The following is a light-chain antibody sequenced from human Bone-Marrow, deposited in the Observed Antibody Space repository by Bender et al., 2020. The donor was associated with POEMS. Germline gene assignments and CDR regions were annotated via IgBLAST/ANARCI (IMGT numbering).Light chain of an antibody. Sequence: QSVLTQPPSASGTPGQRVTISCSGSNSNIGTNAVNWYQQFPGPAPKLPIYSANQRPSGVPDRFYAFKSGTSASLAIGGLQSEDEADYDCAAGDAGLSGGVFGGGTKLTV. CDR2: SAN. CDR1: NSNIGTNA. J-gene: IGLJ3*02. V-gene: IGLV1-44*01. CDR3: AAGDAGLSGGV.